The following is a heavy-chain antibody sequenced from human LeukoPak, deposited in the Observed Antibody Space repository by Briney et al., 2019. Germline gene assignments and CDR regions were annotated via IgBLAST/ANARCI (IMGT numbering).Heavy chain of an antibody. CDR3: ARDQVNDYGDDTEFDY. J-gene: IGHJ4*02. D-gene: IGHD4-17*01. Sequence: GGSLRLSCAASGFTFSSYIMNWVRQAPGKGLEWVSSISSSSSYIYYADSVKGRFTISRDNAKNSLYLQMNSLRAEDTAVYYCARDQVNDYGDDTEFDYWVQGTLVTVS. CDR2: ISSSSSYI. CDR1: GFTFSSYI. V-gene: IGHV3-21*01.